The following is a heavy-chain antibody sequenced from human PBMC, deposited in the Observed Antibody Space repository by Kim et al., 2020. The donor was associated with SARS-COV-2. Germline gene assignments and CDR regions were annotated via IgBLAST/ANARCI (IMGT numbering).Heavy chain of an antibody. V-gene: IGHV3-21*01. CDR2: ISSSSSYI. CDR1: GFTFSSYS. D-gene: IGHD1-20*01. J-gene: IGHJ4*02. CDR3: AREPNWRWWDFDY. Sequence: GGSLRLSCAASGFTFSSYSMNWVRQAPGKGLEWVSSISSSSSYIYYADSVKGRFTISRDNAKNSLYLQMNSLRAEDTAVYYCAREPNWRWWDFDYWGQGTLVTVSS.